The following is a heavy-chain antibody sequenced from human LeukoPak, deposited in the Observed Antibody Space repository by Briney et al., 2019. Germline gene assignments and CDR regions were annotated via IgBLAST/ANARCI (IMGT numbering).Heavy chain of an antibody. V-gene: IGHV3-23*01. Sequence: GGSLRLSCAASGFTFSNAWMSWVRQAPGKGLEWVSAISGSGGSTYYADSVKGRFTISRDNSKNTLYLQMNSLRAEDTAVYYCAKVPPEMATIPLLDYWGQGTLVTVSP. J-gene: IGHJ4*02. CDR3: AKVPPEMATIPLLDY. CDR2: ISGSGGST. CDR1: GFTFSNAW. D-gene: IGHD5-24*01.